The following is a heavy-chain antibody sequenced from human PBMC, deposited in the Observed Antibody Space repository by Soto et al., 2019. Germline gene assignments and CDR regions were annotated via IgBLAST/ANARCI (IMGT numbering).Heavy chain of an antibody. D-gene: IGHD2-15*01. CDR3: APHVYCSGGSCQYDAFDI. V-gene: IGHV3-23*01. CDR2: ITSDGGT. J-gene: IGHJ3*02. Sequence: GGSLRLSCEASGFTFSSNVMTWIRQAPGKGPEWVSTITSDGGTYYADSVKGRFAMSRDTSKSTLYLQMNNLGAEDTAAYYCAPHVYCSGGSCQYDAFDIRGQGTMVTVS. CDR1: GFTFSSNV.